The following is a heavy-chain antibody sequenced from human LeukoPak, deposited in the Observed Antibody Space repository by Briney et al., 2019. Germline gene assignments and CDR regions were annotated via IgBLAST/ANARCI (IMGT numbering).Heavy chain of an antibody. CDR3: ARGAQTYYDKAPVDY. J-gene: IGHJ4*02. Sequence: SETLSLTCAVSAYSISSGYYWGWIRQPPGKGLEWIGSIHHSGRTYYNPSLKSRVTISVDTSKSQFSLKLNSMTAADTAVYYCARGAQTYYDKAPVDYWGQGTLVTVSS. V-gene: IGHV4-38-2*01. CDR1: AYSISSGYY. D-gene: IGHD3-22*01. CDR2: IHHSGRT.